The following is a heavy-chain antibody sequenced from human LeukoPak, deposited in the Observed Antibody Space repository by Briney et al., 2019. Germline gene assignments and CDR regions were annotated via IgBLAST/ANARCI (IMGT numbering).Heavy chain of an antibody. CDR1: GGTFRSGNYY. J-gene: IGHJ3*02. D-gene: IGHD4-17*01. CDR2: IYYSGNT. V-gene: IGHV4-39*01. CDR3: ASRNTVTDTFDI. Sequence: SETLSLTCTVSGGTFRSGNYYWGWLRQPPGKGLEWIGSIYYSGNTYSNPSLKSRVTISVDTSKNQFSLKLSSVTAADTAVYYCASRNTVTDTFDIWGQGTMVTVSS.